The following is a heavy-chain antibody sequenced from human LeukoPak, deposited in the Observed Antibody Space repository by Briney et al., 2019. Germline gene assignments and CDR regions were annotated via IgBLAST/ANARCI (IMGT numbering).Heavy chain of an antibody. CDR1: GFTFSSYA. J-gene: IGHJ4*02. D-gene: IGHD6-19*01. CDR3: ARVGSGSPY. Sequence: PGRSLRLSCAASGFTFSSYAMHWVRQAPGKGLEWVAVISYDGSNKYYADSVKGRFTISRDNSKNTLYLQMNSLRAEDTAMYYCARVGSGSPYWGQGTLVTVSS. V-gene: IGHV3-30-3*01. CDR2: ISYDGSNK.